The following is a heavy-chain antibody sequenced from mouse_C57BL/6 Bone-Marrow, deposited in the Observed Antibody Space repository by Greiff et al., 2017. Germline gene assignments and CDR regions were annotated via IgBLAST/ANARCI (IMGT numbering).Heavy chain of an antibody. J-gene: IGHJ4*01. CDR1: GFSLTSYG. CDR3: ARNYGGYYGNDMDY. CDR2: IWSGGST. Sequence: VKLQESGPGLVQPSQSLSITCTVSGFSLTSYGVHWVRQSPGKGLEWLGVIWSGGSTDYNAAFISRLSISKDNSTCQVFFKMNSLQADDTAIDYCARNYGGYYGNDMDYWGQGTSVTVSS. V-gene: IGHV2-2*01. D-gene: IGHD1-1*01.